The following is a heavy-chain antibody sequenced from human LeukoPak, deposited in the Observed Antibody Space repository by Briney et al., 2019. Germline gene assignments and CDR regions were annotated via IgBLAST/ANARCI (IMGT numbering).Heavy chain of an antibody. CDR2: IYYNGVT. V-gene: IGHV4-59*08. CDR1: GGSITSYY. Sequence: SETLSPTCTVSGGSITSYYCSWIRQSPGQGLEWIGHIYYNGVTNYNPSLRSRVTMSVDTSKNQFSLKLSSVIAADTAVYYCARHESYGDANWFDPWGQGTLVSVSS. CDR3: ARHESYGDANWFDP. J-gene: IGHJ5*02. D-gene: IGHD4-17*01.